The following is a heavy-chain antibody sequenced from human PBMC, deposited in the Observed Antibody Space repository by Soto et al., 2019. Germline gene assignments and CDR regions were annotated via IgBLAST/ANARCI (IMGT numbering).Heavy chain of an antibody. D-gene: IGHD3-3*02. CDR1: GGTFRTSA. Sequence: QVQLVQSGAEVKKPGSSVKVSCKTSGGTFRTSAISWVRQAPGQGLEWMGGIMPVFPPPDYAQKFQGRVTITADESTGTAYRELSSLRSEDTAVYYCARDKDRQQLGGNYYYIMDVWGQGTTVTVSS. V-gene: IGHV1-69*12. CDR2: IMPVFPPP. J-gene: IGHJ6*01. CDR3: ARDKDRQQLGGNYYYIMDV.